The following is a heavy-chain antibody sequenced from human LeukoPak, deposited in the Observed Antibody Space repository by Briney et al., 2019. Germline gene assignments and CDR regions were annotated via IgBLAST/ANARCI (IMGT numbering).Heavy chain of an antibody. J-gene: IGHJ4*02. Sequence: SETLSLTCTVSGGSISSYYWSWIRQPPGKGLEWIGYIYYSGSTNYNPSLKSRVTISVDTSKNQFSLKLSSVTAADTAVYYCARDRGSSSVGFGYWGQGTLVTVSS. CDR1: GGSISSYY. CDR3: ARDRGSSSVGFGY. V-gene: IGHV4-59*01. D-gene: IGHD6-6*01. CDR2: IYYSGST.